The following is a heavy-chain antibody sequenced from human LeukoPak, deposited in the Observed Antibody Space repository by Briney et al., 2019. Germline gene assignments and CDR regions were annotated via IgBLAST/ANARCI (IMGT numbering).Heavy chain of an antibody. CDR3: ARGGVGARPGGVLNWFDP. CDR1: GGSFSGYY. D-gene: IGHD6-6*01. V-gene: IGHV4-34*01. J-gene: IGHJ5*02. CDR2: INHSGST. Sequence: SETLSLTCAVYGGSFSGYYWSWIRQPPGKGLEWIGEINHSGSTNYNPSLKSRVTISVDTSKNQFSLKLSSVTAADTAVYYCARGGVGARPGGVLNWFDPWGQGTLVTVSS.